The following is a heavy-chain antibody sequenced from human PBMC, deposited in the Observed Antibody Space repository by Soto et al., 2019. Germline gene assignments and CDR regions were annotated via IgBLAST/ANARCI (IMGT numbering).Heavy chain of an antibody. D-gene: IGHD2-2*01. CDR1: GFTFSSYG. Sequence: GGSLRLSCAASGFTFSSYGMHWVRQAPGKGLEWVAVISYAGSNKYYADSVKGRFTISRDNSKNTLYLQMNSLRAEDTAVYYXXXXXCXXXXCXRLYNWFXPWXXGXXVT. J-gene: IGHJ5*02. CDR3: XXXXCXXXXCXRLYNWFXP. V-gene: IGHV3-30*03. CDR2: ISYAGSNK.